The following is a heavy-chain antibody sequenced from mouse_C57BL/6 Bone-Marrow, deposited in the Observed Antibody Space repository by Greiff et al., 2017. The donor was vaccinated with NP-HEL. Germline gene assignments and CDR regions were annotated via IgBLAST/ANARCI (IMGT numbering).Heavy chain of an antibody. CDR3: ARRGYGNSFYYFDY. V-gene: IGHV5-12*01. J-gene: IGHJ2*01. Sequence: EVHLVESGGGLVQPGGSLKLSCAASGFTFSDYYMYWVRQTPEKRLEWVAYISNGGGSTYYPDTVKGRFTISRDNAKNTLYLQMSRLKSEDTAMYYCARRGYGNSFYYFDYWGQGTTLTVSS. CDR1: GFTFSDYY. D-gene: IGHD2-1*01. CDR2: ISNGGGST.